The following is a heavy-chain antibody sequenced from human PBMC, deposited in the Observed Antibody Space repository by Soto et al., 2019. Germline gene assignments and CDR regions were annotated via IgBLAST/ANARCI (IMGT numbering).Heavy chain of an antibody. CDR3: VHRDGMGGSSWLPGY. CDR2: IYWDDDK. J-gene: IGHJ4*02. V-gene: IGHV2-5*02. Sequence: QITLKESGPALVKPTQTLTLTCTFSGFSLSTGGVGVAWIRQPPGKALEWLALIYWDDDKRYSPSLKSRLTITKDTSKNQVVLIMTNMDPVDTATYYCVHRDGMGGSSWLPGYWGQGTLVTVSS. CDR1: GFSLSTGGVG. D-gene: IGHD5-12*01.